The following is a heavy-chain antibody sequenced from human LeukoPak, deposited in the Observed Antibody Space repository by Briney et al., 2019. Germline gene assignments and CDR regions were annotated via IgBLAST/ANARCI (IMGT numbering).Heavy chain of an antibody. CDR2: ISWNSGSI. V-gene: IGHV3-9*01. Sequence: GGSLRLSCAASGFTFDDYAMHWVRQAPGKGLEWVSGISWNSGSIGYADSVKGRFTISRDNAKNSLYLQINNLRAEDTAVYYCGRLAHNAWYAIDFWGQGTLVTVSS. CDR1: GFTFDDYA. CDR3: GRLAHNAWYAIDF. J-gene: IGHJ4*02. D-gene: IGHD2-2*01.